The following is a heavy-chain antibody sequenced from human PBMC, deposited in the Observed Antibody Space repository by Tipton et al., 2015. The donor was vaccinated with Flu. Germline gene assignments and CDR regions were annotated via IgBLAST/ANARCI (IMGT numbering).Heavy chain of an antibody. CDR1: VGSFRGYY. CDR2: INHSGST. Sequence: TLSLTCRIYVGSFRGYYWSWIRQPPGKGLEWIGEINHSGSTNYNPSLRSRVAISVDTSKNQFSLKLSSVTAADTAVYYCARASGSGTYVIFDYWGQGTLVTVSS. CDR3: ARASGSGTYVIFDY. V-gene: IGHV4-34*01. D-gene: IGHD3-10*01. J-gene: IGHJ4*02.